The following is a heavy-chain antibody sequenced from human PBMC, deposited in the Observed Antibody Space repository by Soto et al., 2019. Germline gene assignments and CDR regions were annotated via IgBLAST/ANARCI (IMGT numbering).Heavy chain of an antibody. CDR1: GYSFTSYG. V-gene: IGHV1-18*01. CDR3: ARAEDYYDGSGTYFDY. J-gene: IGHJ4*02. Sequence: ASVKVSCKASGYSFTSYGISWVRQAPGQGLEWMGWISAYNGNTKFAQKVQGSATLTTDTSTSTAYMELRSLRSDDTAVYYCARAEDYYDGSGTYFDYWGQGTLVTVSS. D-gene: IGHD3-22*01. CDR2: ISAYNGNT.